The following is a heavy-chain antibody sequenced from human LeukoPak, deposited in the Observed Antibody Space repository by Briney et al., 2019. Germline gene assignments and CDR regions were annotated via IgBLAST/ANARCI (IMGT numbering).Heavy chain of an antibody. D-gene: IGHD3-22*01. CDR1: GFTFSTYN. CDR3: ARDSSGYYTNWFDP. Sequence: GGSLRLSCAASGFTFSTYNMNWVRQAPGKGLEWVSSISSSSSYIYYADSVKGRFAISRDNAKNSLYLQMNSLRAEDTAVYYCARDSSGYYTNWFDPWGQGTLVTVSS. V-gene: IGHV3-21*01. CDR2: ISSSSSYI. J-gene: IGHJ5*02.